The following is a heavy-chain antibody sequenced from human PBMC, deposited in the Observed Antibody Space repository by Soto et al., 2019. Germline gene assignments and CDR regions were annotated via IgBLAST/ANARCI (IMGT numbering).Heavy chain of an antibody. J-gene: IGHJ6*02. CDR1: GYTFTSYG. Sequence: QVQLVQSGAEVKKPGASVKVSCKASGYTFTSYGISWVRQAPGQGPDWMGWISAYNGNTKYAQDLQGRVTMTTDTSTSTAYMELRSLRSDDTAVYYCARFSGGSYNTYYFYYGMDVWGQGTTVTVSS. CDR2: ISAYNGNT. D-gene: IGHD2-15*01. CDR3: ARFSGGSYNTYYFYYGMDV. V-gene: IGHV1-18*01.